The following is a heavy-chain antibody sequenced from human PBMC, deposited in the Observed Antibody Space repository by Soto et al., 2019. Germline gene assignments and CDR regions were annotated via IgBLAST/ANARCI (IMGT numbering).Heavy chain of an antibody. CDR2: IYYTGST. CDR3: ARIEMASIK. CDR1: GASIRSGGFY. D-gene: IGHD5-12*01. V-gene: IGHV4-31*03. Sequence: LSLTCSVSGASIRSGGFYWSWLRQSPGKGLEWIGHIYYTGSTFVSPSLKGRLTISLDTSKNQFSLDLSSVTAADTAMYYCARIEMASIKWGRGNLVTVSS. J-gene: IGHJ4*02.